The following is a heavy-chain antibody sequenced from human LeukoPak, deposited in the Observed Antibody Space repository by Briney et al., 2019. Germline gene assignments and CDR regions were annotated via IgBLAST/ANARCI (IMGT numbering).Heavy chain of an antibody. CDR1: GGTFSSYT. CDR2: IIPILGIA. V-gene: IGHV1-69*02. CDR3: ARSLRSGSYVDY. J-gene: IGHJ4*02. Sequence: SVKVSCEASGGTFSSYTISWVRRAPGQGLEWMGRIIPILGIANYAQKFQGRVTITADKSTSTAYMELSSLRSEDTAVYYCARSLRSGSYVDYWGQGTLVTVSS. D-gene: IGHD1-26*01.